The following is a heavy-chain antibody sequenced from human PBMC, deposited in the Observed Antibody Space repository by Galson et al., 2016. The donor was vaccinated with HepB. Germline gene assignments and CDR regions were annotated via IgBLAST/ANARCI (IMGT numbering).Heavy chain of an antibody. CDR1: GLTFSRFW. V-gene: IGHV3-7*04. J-gene: IGHJ4*02. Sequence: SLRLSCAASGLTFSRFWMTWVRQAPGKGLEWVANINQDGSEKYYLDSVRGRFTIPRDNAKNSLYLQMNSLRAEDTAVYFCARAYQYSLDYWGQGTLVTVSS. CDR3: ARAYQYSLDY. CDR2: INQDGSEK. D-gene: IGHD2-15*01.